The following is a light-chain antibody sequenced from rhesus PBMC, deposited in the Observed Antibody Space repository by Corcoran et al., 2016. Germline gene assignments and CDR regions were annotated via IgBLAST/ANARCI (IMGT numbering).Light chain of an antibody. J-gene: IGKJ2*01. V-gene: IGKV2-104*02. CDR1: QSLLDSEDGNTY. CDR2: EVS. Sequence: DIVMTQTPLSLPVTPGEPASISCRSRQSLLDSEDGNTYLDWYLQKPGQSPQLWIYEVSNRASGFPARCSGSGSDTDFTLKISRVEAEDVGVYYCMQGIEFPYSFGQGTKVEIK. CDR3: MQGIEFPYS.